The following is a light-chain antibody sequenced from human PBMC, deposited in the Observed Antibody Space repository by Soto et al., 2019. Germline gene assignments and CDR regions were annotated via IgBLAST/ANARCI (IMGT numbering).Light chain of an antibody. CDR1: QSVSSS. CDR3: QQHNTWPRT. J-gene: IGKJ1*01. V-gene: IGKV3-15*01. CDR2: GAS. Sequence: EMVMTQSPATLSVSPGERATLSCRASQSVSSSLAWYQRKPGQAPRLLIYGASTRATGIPARFSGSGSGTDFTLTISSLQSEDFAVYFCQQHNTWPRTFGQGTKVDIK.